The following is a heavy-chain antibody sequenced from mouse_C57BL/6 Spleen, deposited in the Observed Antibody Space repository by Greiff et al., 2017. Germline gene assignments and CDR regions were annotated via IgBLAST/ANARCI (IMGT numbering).Heavy chain of an antibody. V-gene: IGHV3-1*01. D-gene: IGHD4-1*01. CDR2: ISYSGST. Sequence: EVQVVESGPGMVKPSQSLSLTCTVTGYSITSGYDWHWIRHFPGNKLEWMGYISYSGSTNYNPSLKSRISITHDTSKNHFFLKLNSVTTEDTATYYCARTGKEDAMDYWGQGTSVTVSS. CDR3: ARTGKEDAMDY. J-gene: IGHJ4*01. CDR1: GYSITSGYD.